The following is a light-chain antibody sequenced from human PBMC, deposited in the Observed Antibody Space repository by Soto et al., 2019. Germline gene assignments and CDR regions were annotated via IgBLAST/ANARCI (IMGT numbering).Light chain of an antibody. V-gene: IGLV1-47*01. Sequence: QSVLTQPPSASGTLGQRVTISCSGSSSNIGSSYVYWYQQLPGTAPKLVIFRNNQRPSGVPDRFSGSKSGTSASLAITGLRSEDEADYYCAGWDASLSGHVVFGGGTQLTVL. CDR3: AGWDASLSGHVV. CDR2: RNN. J-gene: IGLJ2*01. CDR1: SSNIGSSY.